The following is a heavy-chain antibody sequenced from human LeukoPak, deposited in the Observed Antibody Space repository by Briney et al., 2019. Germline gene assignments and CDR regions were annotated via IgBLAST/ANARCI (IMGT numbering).Heavy chain of an antibody. V-gene: IGHV1-24*01. CDR1: GYTLTELS. CDR2: FDPEDGET. CDR3: ATPKGGQTAGAFDI. D-gene: IGHD3-16*01. Sequence: ASVKDSCKVSGYTLTELSMHWVRQAPGKGLEWMGGFDPEDGETIYAQKFQGRVTMTEDTSTDTAYMELSSLRSEDTAVYYCATPKGGQTAGAFDIWGQGTMVTVSS. J-gene: IGHJ3*02.